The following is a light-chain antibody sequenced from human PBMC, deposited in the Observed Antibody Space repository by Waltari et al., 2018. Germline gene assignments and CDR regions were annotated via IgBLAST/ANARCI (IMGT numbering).Light chain of an antibody. CDR2: KVS. CDR3: MQGTHWPWT. J-gene: IGKJ1*01. V-gene: IGKV2-30*01. Sequence: DVVMTQSPLSLPVTLGQPASISCRSSQSLVYSDGNTYLNWFQQGPGQSPRRLIYKVSNRDSGVPDRFSGSGSGTDFTLKISRVEAEDVGVYYCMQGTHWPWTFDQGTKVEIK. CDR1: QSLVYSDGNTY.